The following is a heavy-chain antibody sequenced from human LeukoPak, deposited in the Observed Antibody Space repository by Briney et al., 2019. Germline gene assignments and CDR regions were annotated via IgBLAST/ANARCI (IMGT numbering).Heavy chain of an antibody. J-gene: IGHJ5*02. CDR3: ARTPNFYCSGGSCYSGGLSPISFP. V-gene: IGHV4-39*01. Sequence: PSETLSLTCTVSGGSISSSSYYWGWIRQPPGKGLEWIGSIYYSGSTYYNPSLKSRVTISVDTSKNQFSLKLSSVTAADTAVYYCARTPNFYCSGGSCYSGGLSPISFPWGQGTLVTVSS. CDR2: IYYSGST. CDR1: GGSISSSSYY. D-gene: IGHD2-15*01.